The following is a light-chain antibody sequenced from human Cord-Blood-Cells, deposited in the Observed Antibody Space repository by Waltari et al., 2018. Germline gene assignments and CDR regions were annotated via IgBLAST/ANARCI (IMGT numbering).Light chain of an antibody. CDR2: DVS. Sequence: QSALTQPASVSGSPGQSITISCTGTSSDVAGSNSVSWYQQHPGKAPKLMIYDVSNRPSGVSNRFSGSKSGNTASLTISGLQAEDEADYYCSSYTSSSTVFGGGTKLTVL. CDR3: SSYTSSSTV. CDR1: SSDVAGSNS. V-gene: IGLV2-14*01. J-gene: IGLJ2*01.